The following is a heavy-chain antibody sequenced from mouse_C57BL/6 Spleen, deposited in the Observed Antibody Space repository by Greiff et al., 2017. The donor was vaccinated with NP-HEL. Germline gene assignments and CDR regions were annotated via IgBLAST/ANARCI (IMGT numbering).Heavy chain of an antibody. CDR1: GYTFTSYC. CDR2: LNPNSGST. V-gene: IGHV1-64*01. J-gene: IGHJ2*01. CDR3: ARKTEPDY. Sequence: VQLQQPGAELVKPGASVKLSCKASGYTFTSYCMPWVKQRPGPGLEWIGMLNPNSGSTNYNEKFKSKATLTVDKSSSTAYMQLSSLTSEDSAVYNGARKTEPDYGGQGTTLTVSS.